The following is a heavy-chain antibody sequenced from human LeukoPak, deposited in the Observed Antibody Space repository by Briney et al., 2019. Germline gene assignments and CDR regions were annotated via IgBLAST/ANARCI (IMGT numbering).Heavy chain of an antibody. CDR3: ARSVVVPAAMPYYYYYYGMDV. V-gene: IGHV1-69*01. CDR1: GGTFSSYA. J-gene: IGHJ6*02. Sequence: GSSVKVSCKASGGTFSSYAISWVRQAPGQGLEWMGGIIPIFGTANYAQKLQGRVTITADESTSTAYMELSSLRSEDTAVYYCARSVVVPAAMPYYYYYYGMDVWGQGTTVTVSS. CDR2: IIPIFGTA. D-gene: IGHD2-2*01.